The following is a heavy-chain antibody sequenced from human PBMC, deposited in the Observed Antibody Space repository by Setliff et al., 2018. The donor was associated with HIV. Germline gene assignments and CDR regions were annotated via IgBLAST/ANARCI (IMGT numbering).Heavy chain of an antibody. CDR1: GYTFSGNY. CDR3: ARVLSVTMIRGAHGY. J-gene: IGHJ4*02. V-gene: IGHV1-2*02. D-gene: IGHD3-10*01. Sequence: ASVKVSCKASGYTFSGNYIHWVRQAPGQGLEWMGWINPNTGLTNYAQKFQGRVTMTRDTSITTAYMELSSLTSDDTAVYFCARVLSVTMIRGAHGYWGQGTLVTVSS. CDR2: INPNTGLT.